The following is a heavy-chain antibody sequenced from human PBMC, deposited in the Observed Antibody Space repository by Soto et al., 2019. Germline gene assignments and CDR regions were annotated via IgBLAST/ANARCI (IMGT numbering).Heavy chain of an antibody. V-gene: IGHV3-48*04. D-gene: IGHD5-18*01. CDR1: GFTFSSYS. CDR3: ARAGGYSYGDAFDI. Sequence: GGSLRLSCAASGFTFSSYSMNWVRQAQGKGLEWVSYISSSSSTIYYADSVKGRFTISRDNAKNSLYLQMNSLRAEDTAVYYGARAGGYSYGDAFDIWGQGTMVTVSS. CDR2: ISSSSSTI. J-gene: IGHJ3*02.